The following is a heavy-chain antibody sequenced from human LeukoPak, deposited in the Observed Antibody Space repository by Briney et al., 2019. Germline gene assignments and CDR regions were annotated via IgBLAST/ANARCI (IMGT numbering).Heavy chain of an antibody. CDR1: AAPSVLMS. J-gene: IGHJ6*04. D-gene: IGHD4/OR15-4a*01. CDR3: TVRLLTEKWLNTFPLDV. CDR2: IKHDGSEQ. V-gene: IGHV3-7*01. Sequence: GGSLRLSHRLAAPSVLMSWTGSARQTPWKGLEWVANIKHDGSEQYYVDSVKGRFTISRDNTKNSLFLQMKCLRVEDTAVYYSTVRLLTEKWLNTFPLDVWGRGTTVTVSS.